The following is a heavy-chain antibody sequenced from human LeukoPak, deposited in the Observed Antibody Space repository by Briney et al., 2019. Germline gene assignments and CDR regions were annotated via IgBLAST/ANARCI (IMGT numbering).Heavy chain of an antibody. D-gene: IGHD1-7*01. J-gene: IGHJ3*02. V-gene: IGHV1-2*02. CDR3: ARDYGTTGENAFDI. CDR2: INGSLNDI. CDR1: GYTFIGYY. Sequence: ASVKVSCKASGYTFIGYYIHWLRQAPGQGLEWMGFINGSLNDIKYAQKFRSRVTLTRDTSISTAYMELRGLRSDDTAVYYCARDYGTTGENAFDIWGQGTMVTVSS.